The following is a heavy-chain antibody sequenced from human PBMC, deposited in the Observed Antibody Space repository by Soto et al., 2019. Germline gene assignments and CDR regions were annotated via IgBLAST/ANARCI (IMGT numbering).Heavy chain of an antibody. CDR3: ARNRGYSQGD. D-gene: IGHD5-18*01. V-gene: IGHV4-4*02. CDR1: GDSINGNY. Sequence: QVQLQESGPGLVKPSGTLSLTCTVSGDSINGNYWSWVRQPPGKGPEWIGEIYDRGTTYYNPSLNSRATISLDKSKNQFSLNLNSVTAADTAVYYCARNRGYSQGDWGPGTLVTVSS. CDR2: IYDRGTT. J-gene: IGHJ4*02.